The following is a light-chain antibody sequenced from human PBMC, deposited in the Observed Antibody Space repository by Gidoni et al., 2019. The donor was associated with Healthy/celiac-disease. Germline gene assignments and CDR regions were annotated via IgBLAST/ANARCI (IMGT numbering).Light chain of an antibody. J-gene: IGLJ3*02. CDR1: SSNIGAGYD. CDR2: GNS. Sequence: QSVLTQPPSVPGAPGLRFTISCTGSSSNIGAGYDVHWYQQLPGTAPKLLIYGNSNRPSGVPDRFSGSKSGTSASLAITGLQAEDEADYYCQSYDSSLSGSVFGGGTKLTVL. CDR3: QSYDSSLSGSV. V-gene: IGLV1-40*01.